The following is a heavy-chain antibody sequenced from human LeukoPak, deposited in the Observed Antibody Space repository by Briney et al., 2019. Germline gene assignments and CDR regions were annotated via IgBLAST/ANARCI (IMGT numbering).Heavy chain of an antibody. CDR3: ARGYYDILTGYYFGSDY. D-gene: IGHD3-9*01. V-gene: IGHV4-34*01. Sequence: PSETLSLTCAVYGGSFSGDYWSWIRQPPGKGLEWIGEINHSGSTNYNPSLKSRVTISVDTSKNQFSLKLSSVTAADTAVYYCARGYYDILTGYYFGSDYWGQGTLVTVSS. CDR1: GGSFSGDY. J-gene: IGHJ4*02. CDR2: INHSGST.